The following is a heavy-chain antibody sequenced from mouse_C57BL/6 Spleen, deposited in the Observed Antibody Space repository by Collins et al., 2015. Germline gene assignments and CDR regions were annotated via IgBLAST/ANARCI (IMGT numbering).Heavy chain of an antibody. J-gene: IGHJ3*01. CDR1: GFSLTSYG. D-gene: IGHD2-12*01. CDR2: IWSGGST. V-gene: IGHV2-2*01. CDR3: ARNDPIYEGVAY. Sequence: QVQLKQSGPGLVQPSQSLSITCTVSGFSLTSYGVHWVRQSPGKGLEWLGVIWSGGSTDYNAAFISRLSISKDNSKSQVFFKMNSLQADDTAIYYCARNDPIYEGVAYWGQGTLVTVSA.